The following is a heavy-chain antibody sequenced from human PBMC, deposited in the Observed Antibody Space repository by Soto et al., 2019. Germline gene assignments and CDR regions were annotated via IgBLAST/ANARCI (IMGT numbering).Heavy chain of an antibody. V-gene: IGHV4-59*01. CDR1: GGSISSYY. CDR3: ARMYSSSSGRTTLAPNFDY. Sequence: SETLSLTCTVSGGSISSYYWSWIRQPPGKGLEWIGYIYYSGSTNYNPSLKSRVTISVDTSKNQFSLKLSSVTAADTAVYYCARMYSSSSGRTTLAPNFDYWGQGTLVTVSS. J-gene: IGHJ4*02. CDR2: IYYSGST. D-gene: IGHD6-6*01.